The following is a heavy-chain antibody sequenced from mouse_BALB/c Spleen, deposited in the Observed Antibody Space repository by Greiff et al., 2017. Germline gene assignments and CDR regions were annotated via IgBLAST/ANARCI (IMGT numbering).Heavy chain of an antibody. CDR3: ATAYYGNTYAMDY. J-gene: IGHJ4*01. D-gene: IGHD2-10*01. Sequence: EVQLVESGGGLVQPGGSRKLSCAASGFTFSSFGMHWVRQAPEKGLEWVAYISSGSSTIYYADTVKGRFTISRDNPKNTLFLQMTSLRSEDTAMYYCATAYYGNTYAMDYWGQGTSVTVSS. CDR2: ISSGSSTI. CDR1: GFTFSSFG. V-gene: IGHV5-17*02.